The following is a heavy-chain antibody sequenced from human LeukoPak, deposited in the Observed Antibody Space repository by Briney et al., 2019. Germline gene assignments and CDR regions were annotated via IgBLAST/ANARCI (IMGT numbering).Heavy chain of an antibody. CDR1: GFIFSSYA. V-gene: IGHV3-23*01. D-gene: IGHD3-3*01. Sequence: GGSLRLSCAASGFIFSSYAMSWVRQAPGKGLEWVSTISGSGGSTYYADSVKGRFTISRDNAKNSLYLQMNRLRAEDTAVYYCASRLSITIFGEMDVWGKGTTVTVSS. J-gene: IGHJ6*04. CDR2: ISGSGGST. CDR3: ASRLSITIFGEMDV.